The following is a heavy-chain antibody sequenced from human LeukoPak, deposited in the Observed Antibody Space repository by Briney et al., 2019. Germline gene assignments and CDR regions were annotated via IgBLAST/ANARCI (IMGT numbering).Heavy chain of an antibody. CDR3: ARPLTGYYNLPGDYFDY. CDR2: ISYDGSNK. Sequence: GRSLRLSRAASGLTFSSYAMHWVRQAPGKGLEWVAVISYDGSNKYYADSVKGRFTISRDNSKNTLYLQMNSLRAEDTAVYYCARPLTGYYNLPGDYFDYWGQGTLVTVSS. V-gene: IGHV3-30-3*01. D-gene: IGHD3-9*01. J-gene: IGHJ4*02. CDR1: GLTFSSYA.